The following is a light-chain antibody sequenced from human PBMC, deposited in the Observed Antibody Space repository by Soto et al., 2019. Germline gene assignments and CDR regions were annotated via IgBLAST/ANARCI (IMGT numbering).Light chain of an antibody. CDR1: QSVSSW. V-gene: IGKV1-5*03. CDR2: KAS. J-gene: IGKJ1*01. Sequence: DIQMTQSPSTMSASVGDRFTITCRASQSVSSWLAWYQQKPGKAPKLLIYKASSLQSGVPSSFSGSGSGTEFTLTITSLQPDDFATYYCQQYDTYSRTFGQGNKVDIK. CDR3: QQYDTYSRT.